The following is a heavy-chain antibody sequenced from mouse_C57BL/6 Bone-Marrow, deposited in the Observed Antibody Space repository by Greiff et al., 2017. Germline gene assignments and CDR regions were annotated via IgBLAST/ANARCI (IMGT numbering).Heavy chain of an antibody. Sequence: VQLQQSVAELVRPGASVKLSCTASGFNIKTTYMHWVKQRPEQGLEWIGRLDPAHGNTKYAPKFQGKATITADTSSNTAYLQLSRLTSEDTAIYYWARWVRRGYWGQGTSVTVSS. V-gene: IGHV14-3*01. CDR1: GFNIKTTY. CDR2: LDPAHGNT. J-gene: IGHJ4*01. CDR3: ARWVRRGY. D-gene: IGHD2-14*01.